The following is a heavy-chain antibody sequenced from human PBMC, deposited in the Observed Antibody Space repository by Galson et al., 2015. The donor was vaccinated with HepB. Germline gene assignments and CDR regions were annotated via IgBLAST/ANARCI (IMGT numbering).Heavy chain of an antibody. J-gene: IGHJ4*02. V-gene: IGHV4-34*01. CDR1: GGSFSGYY. CDR2: INHSGST. CDR3: ARVPRRQYSSRLRSPY. D-gene: IGHD6-13*01. Sequence: ETLSLTCAVYGGSFSGYYWSWIRQPPGKGLEWIGEINHSGSTNYNPSLKSRVTISVDTSKNQFSLKLSSVTAADTAVYYCARVPRRQYSSRLRSPYWGQGTLVTVSS.